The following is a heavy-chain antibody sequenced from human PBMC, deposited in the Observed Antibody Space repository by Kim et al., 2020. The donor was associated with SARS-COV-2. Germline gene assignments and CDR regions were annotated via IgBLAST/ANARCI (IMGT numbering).Heavy chain of an antibody. CDR2: IWYDGSNK. CDR1: GFTLSSYG. J-gene: IGHJ6*02. CDR3: ARDGAVVYAIRYYYYGMDV. Sequence: GGSLRLSCAASGFTLSSYGMHWVRQAPGKGLEWVAVIWYDGSNKYYADSVKGRFTISRDNSKNTLYLQMNSLRAEDTAVYYCARDGAVVYAIRYYYYGMDVWGQGTTVTVSS. D-gene: IGHD2-8*02. V-gene: IGHV3-33*01.